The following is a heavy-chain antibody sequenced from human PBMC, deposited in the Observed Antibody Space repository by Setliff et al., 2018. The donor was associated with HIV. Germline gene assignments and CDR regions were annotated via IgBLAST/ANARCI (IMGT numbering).Heavy chain of an antibody. CDR3: ARQILGYNGNAPFDY. CDR1: GYSFSAYW. CDR2: IYPGDSDT. D-gene: IGHD6-25*01. J-gene: IGHJ4*02. V-gene: IGHV5-51*01. Sequence: GESLKISCKASGYSFSAYWIAWVRQMPGKGLEWMGIIYPGDSDTRYSPSFQGQVTISADKSISTAYMQWSSLKASDSAMFYCARQILGYNGNAPFDYWGQGTLVTVSS.